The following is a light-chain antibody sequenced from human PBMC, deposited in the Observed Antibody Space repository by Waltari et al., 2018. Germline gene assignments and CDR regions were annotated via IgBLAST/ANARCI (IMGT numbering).Light chain of an antibody. CDR3: SSYTSGNTR. CDR1: SSDVDGFNF. V-gene: IGLV2-14*03. CDR2: DVA. Sequence: QSALTQPASMSGSPGQSITISCTGTSSDVDGFNFVSWYQQYPGKAPKLIIYDVANRPSVVSHRFSVSRSGNTASLTISGLQAEDEADYYCSSYTSGNTRFGGGTKLTVL. J-gene: IGLJ2*01.